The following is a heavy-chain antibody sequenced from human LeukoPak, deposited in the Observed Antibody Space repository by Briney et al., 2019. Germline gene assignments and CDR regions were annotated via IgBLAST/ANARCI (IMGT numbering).Heavy chain of an antibody. CDR2: IYPDESNI. Sequence: GESLETSFKGSGYSFPTHWLAWVPQIPGKGPEWMLIIYPDESNIRFSPSFQGQVTISDDKSISTAYLPWSNLKRWENARFYCTRPPSCRYSSSFEYWGQGTLVTVSS. CDR3: TRPPSCRYSSSFEY. CDR1: GYSFPTHW. D-gene: IGHD2-15*01. V-gene: IGHV5-51*01. J-gene: IGHJ4*02.